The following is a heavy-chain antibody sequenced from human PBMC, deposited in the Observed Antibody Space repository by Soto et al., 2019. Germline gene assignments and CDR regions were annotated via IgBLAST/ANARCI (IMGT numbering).Heavy chain of an antibody. V-gene: IGHV3-66*04. J-gene: IGHJ4*02. CDR2: ICSGGST. CDR3: ARQVYDSSGLDY. D-gene: IGHD3-22*01. Sequence: PGGSLRLSCAASGFTFSSSAMSWVRQAPGKGLEWVSVICSGGSTYYADSVKGRFTISRDNAKNSLYLQLNSLRTEDTAVYYCARQVYDSSGLDYWGQGTLVTVSS. CDR1: GFTFSSSA.